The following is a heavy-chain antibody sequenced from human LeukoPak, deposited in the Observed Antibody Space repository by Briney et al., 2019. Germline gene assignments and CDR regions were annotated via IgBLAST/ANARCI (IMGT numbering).Heavy chain of an antibody. CDR2: ISAYNGNT. V-gene: IGHV1-18*01. Sequence: VASVKVSCKASGYTFTSYGISWVRQAPGQGLEWMGWISAYNGNTNYAQKFQGRVTITADESTSTAYMELSSLRSEDTAVYYCASAYCGGDCYSTTFDYWGQGTLVTVSS. CDR3: ASAYCGGDCYSTTFDY. CDR1: GYTFTSYG. D-gene: IGHD2-21*02. J-gene: IGHJ4*02.